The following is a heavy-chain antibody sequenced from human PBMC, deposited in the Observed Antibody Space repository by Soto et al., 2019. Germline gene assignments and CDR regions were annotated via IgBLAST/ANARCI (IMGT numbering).Heavy chain of an antibody. CDR2: IIPIFGTA. V-gene: IGHV1-69*13. CDR3: ASSFDKGVLLRYFDWLGFDI. J-gene: IGHJ3*02. D-gene: IGHD3-9*01. Sequence: ASVKVSCKASGGTFSSYAISWVRQAPGQGLEWMGGIIPIFGTANYAQKFQGRVTITADESTSTAYMELSSLRSEDTAVYYCASSFDKGVLLRYFDWLGFDIWGQGTMVTVSS. CDR1: GGTFSSYA.